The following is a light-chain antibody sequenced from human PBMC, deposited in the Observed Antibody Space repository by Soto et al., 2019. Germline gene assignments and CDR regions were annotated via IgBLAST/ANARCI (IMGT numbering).Light chain of an antibody. CDR2: EVT. V-gene: IGLV2-14*01. CDR3: NSYTNSSAVV. Sequence: QSVLTQPASVSGSPGQSITISCAGTRDDIGAYDYVSWYQQHPGSAPKLLVYEVTNRPSGVSDRFSGSKSGNTAPLTISGLQAEDEADYYCNSYTNSSAVVFGGGTKVTVL. J-gene: IGLJ2*01. CDR1: RDDIGAYDY.